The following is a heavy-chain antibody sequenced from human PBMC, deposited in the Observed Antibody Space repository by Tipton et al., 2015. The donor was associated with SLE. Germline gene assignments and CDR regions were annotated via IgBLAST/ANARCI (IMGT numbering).Heavy chain of an antibody. D-gene: IGHD3-16*02. Sequence: TLSLTCSVSGGSITSYSWSWIRQPPGKGLEWIGYIDYGENTNYNPSLKSRVTISVDTSKNQFSLKLSSVTAADTAVYYCARGGSDYVWGSYLWGQGTLVTVSS. CDR1: GGSITSYS. CDR2: IDYGENT. V-gene: IGHV4-59*12. J-gene: IGHJ4*02. CDR3: ARGGSDYVWGSYL.